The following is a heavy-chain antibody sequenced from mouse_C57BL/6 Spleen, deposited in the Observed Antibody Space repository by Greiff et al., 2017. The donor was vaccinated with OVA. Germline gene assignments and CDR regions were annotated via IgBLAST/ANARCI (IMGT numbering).Heavy chain of an antibody. CDR2: IDPSDSET. Sequence: QVQLQQPGAELVRPGSSVKLSCKASGYTFTSYWMHWVKQRPIQGLEWIGNIDPSDSETHYNQKFKDKATLTVDKSSSTAYMQLSSLTSEDSAVYYCARPRLDSSGYWFAYWGQGTLVTVSA. J-gene: IGHJ3*01. CDR3: ARPRLDSSGYWFAY. CDR1: GYTFTSYW. D-gene: IGHD3-2*02. V-gene: IGHV1-52*01.